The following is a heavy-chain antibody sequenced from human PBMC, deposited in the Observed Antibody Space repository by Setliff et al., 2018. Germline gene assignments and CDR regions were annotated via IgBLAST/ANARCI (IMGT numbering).Heavy chain of an antibody. V-gene: IGHV4-34*01. D-gene: IGHD1-1*01. CDR3: ARTGTYRYFDY. CDR2: INHRGST. CDR1: GGTFSDYH. Sequence: PSETLSLTCAAYGGTFSDYHWTWIRQSPEKGLEWIGEINHRGSTNYNPSLKSRVTISIDTSKDQVSLNLRSVTAADTAVYYCARTGTYRYFDYWGQGTLVTVSS. J-gene: IGHJ4*02.